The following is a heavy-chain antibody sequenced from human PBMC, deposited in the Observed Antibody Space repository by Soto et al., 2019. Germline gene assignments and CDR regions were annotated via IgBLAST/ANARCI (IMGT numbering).Heavy chain of an antibody. J-gene: IGHJ6*02. CDR1: GGSFSGYY. CDR3: AREHNSSGWYHGYYYYGMDV. D-gene: IGHD6-19*01. V-gene: IGHV4-34*01. CDR2: INHSGST. Sequence: SETLSLTCAVYGGSFSGYYWSWIRQPPGKGLEWIGEINHSGSTNYNPSLKSRVTISVDTSKNQFSLKLSSVTAADTAVYYCAREHNSSGWYHGYYYYGMDVWGQGTTVT.